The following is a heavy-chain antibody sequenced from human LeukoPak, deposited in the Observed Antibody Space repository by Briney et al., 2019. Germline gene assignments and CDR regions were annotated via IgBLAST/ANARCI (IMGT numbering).Heavy chain of an antibody. CDR1: GFTFSGYS. CDR3: ASGSSGWWGDAFDI. D-gene: IGHD6-19*01. J-gene: IGHJ3*02. Sequence: GGSLRLSCAASGFTFSGYSMNWVRQAPGKGLEWVSYISKSGSTIYYADSVKGRFTISRDNAKNSLYLQMNSLRAEDTAVYYCASGSSGWWGDAFDIWGQGTMVTVSS. V-gene: IGHV3-48*01. CDR2: ISKSGSTI.